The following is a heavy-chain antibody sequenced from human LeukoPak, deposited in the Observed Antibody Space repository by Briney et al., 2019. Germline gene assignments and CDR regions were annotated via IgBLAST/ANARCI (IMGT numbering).Heavy chain of an antibody. CDR3: ARGLDNRNPPYYFYGMDI. CDR2: IYHSGSP. CDR1: GGSISTGGYY. D-gene: IGHD3-10*01. Sequence: SQTLSLTCSDSGGSISTGGYYWTWIRQRPGNGLEWIGYIYHSGSPYYNPSLQNRLTLSVDTSKNEFSLRLSSVTAADTAVYYCARGLDNRNPPYYFYGMDIWGQGTAVTVSS. J-gene: IGHJ6*02. V-gene: IGHV4-31*03.